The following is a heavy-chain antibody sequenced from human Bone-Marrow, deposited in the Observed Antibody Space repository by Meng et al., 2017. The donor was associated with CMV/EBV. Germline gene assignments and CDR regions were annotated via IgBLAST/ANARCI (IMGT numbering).Heavy chain of an antibody. CDR1: GGTFSSYA. CDR3: ARDLPNAFGI. Sequence: ASVKVSCKASGGTFSSYAISWVRQAPGQGLEWMGIINPSGGSTSYAQKFQGRVTMTRDTSTSTVYMELSSLRSEDTAVYYCARDLPNAFGIWGQGTMVTVSS. J-gene: IGHJ3*02. V-gene: IGHV1-46*01. CDR2: INPSGGST.